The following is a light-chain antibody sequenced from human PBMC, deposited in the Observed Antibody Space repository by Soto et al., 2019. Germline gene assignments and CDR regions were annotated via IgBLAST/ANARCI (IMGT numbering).Light chain of an antibody. CDR3: QQYYSTPLT. CDR2: WAS. J-gene: IGKJ4*01. Sequence: DIVMTQSPDSLAVSLGERATINCKSSQSVLYSSDNKNYLGWYQQKTGQPPKLLIYWASTRESGVPDRLSGSGSGTDFTLTISSLQAEDVAVYYCQQYYSTPLTFGGGTKVEIK. V-gene: IGKV4-1*01. CDR1: QSVLYSSDNKNY.